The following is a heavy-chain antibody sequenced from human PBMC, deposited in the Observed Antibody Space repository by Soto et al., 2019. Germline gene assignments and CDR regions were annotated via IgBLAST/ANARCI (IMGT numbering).Heavy chain of an antibody. Sequence: QVYLVESGGGVVQPGRSLRLSCAASGFIFRNHAMHWVRQAPGKGLDWVAVISFDGTNDFYADSVKGRFTISRDNSRNTLYLQMDTLRPEDTAVYYCARDAVDVIKMVFVSPIDYWGQGALVTVSS. V-gene: IGHV3-30-3*01. CDR2: ISFDGTND. CDR1: GFIFRNHA. J-gene: IGHJ4*02. D-gene: IGHD2-8*01. CDR3: ARDAVDVIKMVFVSPIDY.